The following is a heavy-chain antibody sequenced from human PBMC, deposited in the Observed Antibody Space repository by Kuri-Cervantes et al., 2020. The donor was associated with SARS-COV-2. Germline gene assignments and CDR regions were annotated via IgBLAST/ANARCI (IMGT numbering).Heavy chain of an antibody. V-gene: IGHV1-3*01. CDR3: ARGPGSGKYGVDY. CDR2: INAGNGNT. J-gene: IGHJ4*02. D-gene: IGHD2-15*01. Sequence: ASVKVSCKASGYTFTSYYVHWVRQAPGQRLEWMGWINAGNGNTKYSQKFQGRVTITRDTSASTAYMELSSLRSEDTAVYYCARGPGSGKYGVDYWGQGTLVTVSS. CDR1: GYTFTSYY.